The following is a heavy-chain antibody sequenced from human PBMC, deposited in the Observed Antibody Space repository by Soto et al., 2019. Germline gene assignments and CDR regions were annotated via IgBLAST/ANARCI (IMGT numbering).Heavy chain of an antibody. V-gene: IGHV3-30*18. CDR1: GFTFSSYG. D-gene: IGHD6-19*01. J-gene: IGHJ3*02. Sequence: QVQLVESGGGVVQPGRSLRLSCAASGFTFSSYGMHWVRQAPGKGLEWVAVISYDGSNKYYADSVKGRFTISRDNSKNTLYLQMNSLRAEDTAVYYCAKVAYSSGVKRAFDIWGQGTMVTVSS. CDR2: ISYDGSNK. CDR3: AKVAYSSGVKRAFDI.